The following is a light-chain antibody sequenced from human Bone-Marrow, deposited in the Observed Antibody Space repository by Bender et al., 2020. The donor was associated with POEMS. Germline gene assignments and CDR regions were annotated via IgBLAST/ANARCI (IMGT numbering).Light chain of an antibody. J-gene: IGLJ1*01. Sequence: SSELTQDPAVSVALGQTIKITCQGDSLRSYYASWYQQKPGQAPVLVIYGENKRPSGIPDRFSGSNSGDTASLTIPGAQAEDEADYYCSSRGSGSNHYVFGAGTKVTVL. V-gene: IGLV3-19*01. CDR3: SSRGSGSNHYV. CDR1: SLRSYY. CDR2: GEN.